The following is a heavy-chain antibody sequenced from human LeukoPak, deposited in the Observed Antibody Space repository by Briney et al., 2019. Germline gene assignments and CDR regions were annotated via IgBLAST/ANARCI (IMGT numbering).Heavy chain of an antibody. J-gene: IGHJ3*02. V-gene: IGHV1-18*01. CDR3: ASPYYYDSSGYYNDAFDI. CDR2: ISAYNGNT. D-gene: IGHD3-22*01. CDR1: GYTFTSYG. Sequence: GASVKVSCKASGYTFTSYGISWVRQAPGQGLEWMGRISAYNGNTNYAQKLQGRVTMTTDTSTSTAYMELRSLRSDDTAVYYCASPYYYDSSGYYNDAFDIWGQGTMVTVSS.